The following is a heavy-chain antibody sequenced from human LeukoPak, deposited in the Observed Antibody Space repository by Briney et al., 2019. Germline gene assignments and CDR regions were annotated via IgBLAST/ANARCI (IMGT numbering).Heavy chain of an antibody. V-gene: IGHV3-64*01. CDR3: AKGQSEENPDDAFDI. J-gene: IGHJ3*02. Sequence: PGGSLRLSCATSGFIFNTHTMHWVRQAPGKGLEYVSTISINGSATYYAISVKGRFTISRDNSKNTLFLQMNSLRAEDTAVYYCAKGQSEENPDDAFDIWGQGTMVTVSS. CDR2: ISINGSAT. D-gene: IGHD5-24*01. CDR1: GFIFNTHT.